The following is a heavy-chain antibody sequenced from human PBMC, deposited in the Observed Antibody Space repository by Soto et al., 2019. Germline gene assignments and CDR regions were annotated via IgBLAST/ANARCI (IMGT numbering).Heavy chain of an antibody. D-gene: IGHD3-22*01. CDR1: GFIFDDYA. Sequence: GGSLRLSCAASGFIFDDYAMHWVRQAPGKGLEWVSGISWDSQSIGYADSVKGRFTISRDNAKNSLDLQMNSLRAEDTALYYCTKDIDRITMIVVVAGMRAFDIWGQGTKVTVSS. J-gene: IGHJ3*02. CDR3: TKDIDRITMIVVVAGMRAFDI. V-gene: IGHV3-9*01. CDR2: ISWDSQSI.